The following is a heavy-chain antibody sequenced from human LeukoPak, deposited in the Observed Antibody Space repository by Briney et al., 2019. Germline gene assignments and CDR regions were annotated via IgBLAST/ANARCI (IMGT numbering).Heavy chain of an antibody. CDR1: GFTFSAYY. V-gene: IGHV3-11*06. D-gene: IGHD3-22*01. J-gene: IGHJ4*02. CDR2: ISSSSSDT. CDR3: ARAGYYNSNSNPSGY. Sequence: PGGSLRLSCAASGFTFSAYYLTWIRQAPGKGLEWVSYISSSSSDTNYADSVRGRFTISRDNANKSLYLQMNSLRDEDTAVYYCARAGYYNSNSNPSGYWGRGTLVTVSS.